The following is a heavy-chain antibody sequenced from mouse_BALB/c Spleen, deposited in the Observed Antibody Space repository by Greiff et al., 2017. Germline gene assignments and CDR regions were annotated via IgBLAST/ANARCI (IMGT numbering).Heavy chain of an antibody. D-gene: IGHD2-10*02. CDR1: GYTFTSYW. CDR2: INPSNGRT. Sequence: QVQLQQPGAELVKPGASVKLSCKASGYTFTSYWMDWVKQRPGQGLEWIGEINPSNGRTNYNEKFKSKATLTVDKSSSTAYMQLSSLTAEDSAVYYCSREGVSLDYWGQGTTLTVSS. CDR3: SREGVSLDY. V-gene: IGHV1S81*02. J-gene: IGHJ2*01.